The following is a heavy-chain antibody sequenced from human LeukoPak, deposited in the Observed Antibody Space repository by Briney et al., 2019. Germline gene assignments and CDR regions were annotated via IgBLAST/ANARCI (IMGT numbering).Heavy chain of an antibody. Sequence: PGGSLRLSCAVTGFTFSNVWMSWVRQDPGKGLEWMAHITIERDGGTADYAAPVKGRFTISRDDSKNTLYLQINSLKTEDTALYYCTTGTRPMVRGVITEYWGQGPLVTVSS. CDR3: TTGTRPMVRGVITEY. V-gene: IGHV3-15*01. J-gene: IGHJ4*02. CDR2: ITIERDGGTA. D-gene: IGHD3-10*01. CDR1: GFTFSNVW.